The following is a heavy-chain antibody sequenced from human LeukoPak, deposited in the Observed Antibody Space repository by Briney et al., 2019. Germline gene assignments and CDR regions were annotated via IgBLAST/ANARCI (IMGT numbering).Heavy chain of an antibody. Sequence: GGSLRLSCVTSGFTFSSYAFHWVRQAPGKGLEWVGRIRSKTDGGTIDYAAPVKDRFTLSRDDSKDALYLQMDSLKTEDIAVYYCTTDPALGYWGQGTLVTVSS. CDR2: IRSKTDGGTI. CDR1: GFTFSSYA. V-gene: IGHV3-15*07. CDR3: TTDPALGY. J-gene: IGHJ4*01. D-gene: IGHD2-2*01.